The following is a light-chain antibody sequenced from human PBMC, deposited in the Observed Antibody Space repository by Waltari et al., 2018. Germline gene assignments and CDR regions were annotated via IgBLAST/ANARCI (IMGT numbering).Light chain of an antibody. Sequence: QSALTQPASVAGSPGQSIPISCTGTNSDIDGYNFVHCDQQHPAKAPKLMIFDVTNRPSGVSDRFSGSKSGNTASLTISGLQADDEAVYYCSSYTSNSTLGVFGGGTRLTVL. CDR1: NSDIDGYNF. CDR3: SSYTSNSTLGV. CDR2: DVT. J-gene: IGLJ3*02. V-gene: IGLV2-14*03.